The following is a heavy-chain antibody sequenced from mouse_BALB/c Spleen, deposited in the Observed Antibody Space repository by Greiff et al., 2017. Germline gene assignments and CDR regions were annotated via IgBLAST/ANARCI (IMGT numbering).Heavy chain of an antibody. D-gene: IGHD1-1*01. CDR2: ISSGGSYT. V-gene: IGHV5-6-4*01. CDR3: TRDPTTVDHYYAMDY. Sequence: EVQGVESGGGLVKPGGSLKLSCAASGFTFSSYTMSWVRQTPEKRLEWVATISSGGSYTYYPDSVKGRFTISRDNAKNTLYLQMSSLKSEDTAMYYSTRDPTTVDHYYAMDYWGQGTSVTVSS. CDR1: GFTFSSYT. J-gene: IGHJ4*01.